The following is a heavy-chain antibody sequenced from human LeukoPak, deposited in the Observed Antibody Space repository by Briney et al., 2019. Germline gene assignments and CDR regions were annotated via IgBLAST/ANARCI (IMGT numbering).Heavy chain of an antibody. J-gene: IGHJ4*02. CDR3: ARQGIAAAGTTPFGY. D-gene: IGHD6-13*01. CDR2: IYYSGST. V-gene: IGHV4-31*03. CDR1: GGSISSGGYY. Sequence: SETLSLTCTVSGGSISSGGYYWSWIRQHPGKGLEWIGYIYYSGSTYYNPSLKSRVTISVDTSKNQFSLKLSSVTAADTAVYYCARQGIAAAGTTPFGYWGQGTLVTVSS.